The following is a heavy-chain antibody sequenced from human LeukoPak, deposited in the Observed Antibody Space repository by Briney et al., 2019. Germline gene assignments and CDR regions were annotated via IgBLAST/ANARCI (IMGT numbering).Heavy chain of an antibody. CDR2: INSDGINT. Sequence: GGSLRLSCAASGFTFSNYWMHWVRQAPGKGLVWVSRINSDGINTSYADSVKGRFTISRDNAKNTLNLQMNSLRAEDTAVYYCARGTITMIVLPDAFDIWGQGTMVTVSS. J-gene: IGHJ3*02. CDR3: ARGTITMIVLPDAFDI. D-gene: IGHD3-22*01. V-gene: IGHV3-74*01. CDR1: GFTFSNYW.